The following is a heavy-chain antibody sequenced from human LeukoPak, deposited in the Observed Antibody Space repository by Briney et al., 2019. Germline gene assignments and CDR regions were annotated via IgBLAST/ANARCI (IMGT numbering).Heavy chain of an antibody. CDR2: IYYSGST. Sequence: PSETLSLTCTVSGSSISSYYWSWIRQPPGKGLEWIGYIYYSGSTNYNPSLKSRVTISVDTSKNQFSLKLSSVTAADTAVYYCARAGYCSSTSCPKYTWFDPWGQGTLVSVSS. CDR3: ARAGYCSSTSCPKYTWFDP. D-gene: IGHD2-2*01. CDR1: GSSISSYY. V-gene: IGHV4-59*01. J-gene: IGHJ5*02.